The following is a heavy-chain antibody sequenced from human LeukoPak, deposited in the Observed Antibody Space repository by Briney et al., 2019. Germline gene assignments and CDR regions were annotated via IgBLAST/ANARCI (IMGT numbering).Heavy chain of an antibody. D-gene: IGHD7-27*01. J-gene: IGHJ3*02. CDR2: IRYDGSNK. CDR1: GFIFREAW. V-gene: IGHV3-30*02. Sequence: GGSLRLSCAASGFIFREAWMNWVRQAPGKGLEWVAFIRYDGSNKYYADSVKGRFTISRDNSKNTLYLQMNSLRAEDTAVYYCANPGDFDIWGQGTVVTVSS. CDR3: ANPGDFDI.